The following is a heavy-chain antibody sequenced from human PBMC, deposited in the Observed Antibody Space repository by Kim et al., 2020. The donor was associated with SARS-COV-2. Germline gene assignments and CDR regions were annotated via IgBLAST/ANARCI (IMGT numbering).Heavy chain of an antibody. D-gene: IGHD3-10*01. Sequence: ASSVKGRFTISRDNAKNSLYLQMNSMRAEDTALYYCAKDMGSGSLGYFDYWGHGSLVTVSS. V-gene: IGHV3-9*01. J-gene: IGHJ4*01. CDR3: AKDMGSGSLGYFDY.